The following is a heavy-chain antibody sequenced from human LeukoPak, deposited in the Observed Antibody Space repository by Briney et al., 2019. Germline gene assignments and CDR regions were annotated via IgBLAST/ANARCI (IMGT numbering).Heavy chain of an antibody. D-gene: IGHD3-22*01. V-gene: IGHV3-23*01. J-gene: IGHJ3*02. Sequence: GGSLRLSCAASGFTFSSYGMSWVRQAPGKGLEWVSAISGSGGSTYYADSVKGRFTISRDNSKNTLYLQMNSLRAEDTAVYYCARVRVYYDSSAYSDIFDIWGQGTMVTVSS. CDR2: ISGSGGST. CDR1: GFTFSSYG. CDR3: ARVRVYYDSSAYSDIFDI.